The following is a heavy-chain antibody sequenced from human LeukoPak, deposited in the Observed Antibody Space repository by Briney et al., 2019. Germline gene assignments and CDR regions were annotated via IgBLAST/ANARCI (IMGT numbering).Heavy chain of an antibody. CDR1: GYTFTSYY. D-gene: IGHD3-22*01. Sequence: GASVKVSCKASGYTFTSYYMHWVRQAPGQGLEWMGIINPSGGSTSYAQKFQGRVTMTRDMSTSTVYMELSSLRSEDTAVYYCATTEVISHYYYYYYMDVWGKGTTVTVSS. CDR2: INPSGGST. V-gene: IGHV1-46*01. CDR3: ATTEVISHYYYYYYMDV. J-gene: IGHJ6*03.